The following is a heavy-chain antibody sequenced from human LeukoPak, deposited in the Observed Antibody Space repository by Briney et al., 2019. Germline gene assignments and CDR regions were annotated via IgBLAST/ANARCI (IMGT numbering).Heavy chain of an antibody. Sequence: PSETLSLTCTVSGGSISSYYWSWIRQPPGKGLEWIGEINHSGSTNYNPSLKSRVTISVDTSKNQFSLKLSSVTAADTAVYYCARLVFITMVRGVIRSPFDYWGQGTLVAVSS. CDR1: GGSISSYY. D-gene: IGHD3-10*01. J-gene: IGHJ4*02. CDR2: INHSGST. V-gene: IGHV4-34*01. CDR3: ARLVFITMVRGVIRSPFDY.